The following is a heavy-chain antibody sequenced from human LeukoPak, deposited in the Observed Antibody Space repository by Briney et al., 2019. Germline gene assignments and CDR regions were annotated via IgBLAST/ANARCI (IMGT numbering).Heavy chain of an antibody. D-gene: IGHD6-13*01. CDR2: INPNSGDT. V-gene: IGHV1-2*02. CDR1: GYTLTPYD. CDR3: ARDPIVAAGYYYGMDV. Sequence: ASVEVSRQASGYTLTPYDIHWLGPAPGQGLEGVGWINPNSGDTKSAQKFQGRVTMTRDTSISTAYMELSRLRSDDTAVYYCARDPIVAAGYYYGMDVWGQGTTVTVSS. J-gene: IGHJ6*02.